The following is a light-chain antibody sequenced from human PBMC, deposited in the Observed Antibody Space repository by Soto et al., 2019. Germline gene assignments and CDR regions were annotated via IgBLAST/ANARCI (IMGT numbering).Light chain of an antibody. CDR1: SSDVGGYNY. CDR3: SSYTSSGTSVV. CDR2: DVT. Sequence: QSALTQPASVSGSPGQSITISCTGTSSDVGGYNYVSWYQHYPGKAPKLMIYDVTNRPSGVSNRFSGSKSGNTASLTISGLQAEDEADYYCSSYTSSGTSVVFGGGTKLTV. V-gene: IGLV2-14*03. J-gene: IGLJ2*01.